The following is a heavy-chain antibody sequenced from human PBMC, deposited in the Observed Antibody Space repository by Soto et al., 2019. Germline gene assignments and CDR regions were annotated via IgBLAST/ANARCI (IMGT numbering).Heavy chain of an antibody. CDR3: ARDSEDTAMEYCYFER. J-gene: IGHJ2*01. CDR2: IYYSGST. V-gene: IGHV4-31*03. D-gene: IGHD5-18*01. Sequence: QVQLQESGPGLVKPSQTLSLTCTVSGGSISSGGYYWSWIRQHPGKGLEWIGYIYYSGSTYYNPSLKNRVTRSVDTSKNQFSLKLSSVTAADTAVYYCARDSEDTAMEYCYFERWGRVTLVTVSS. CDR1: GGSISSGGYY.